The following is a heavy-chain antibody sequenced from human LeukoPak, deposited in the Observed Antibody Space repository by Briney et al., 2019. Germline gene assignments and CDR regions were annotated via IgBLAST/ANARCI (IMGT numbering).Heavy chain of an antibody. CDR1: GFTFSSYS. D-gene: IGHD6-13*01. V-gene: IGHV3-21*01. CDR2: ISSSSNDI. Sequence: GGSLRLSCAASGFTFSSYSMNWVRQAPGKGLEWVSFISSSSNDIYYADSEKGRFTISRDNAKNSLYLQMNGLRAEDTAVYYCARVARQLAGYWGQGTLVTVSS. CDR3: ARVARQLAGY. J-gene: IGHJ4*02.